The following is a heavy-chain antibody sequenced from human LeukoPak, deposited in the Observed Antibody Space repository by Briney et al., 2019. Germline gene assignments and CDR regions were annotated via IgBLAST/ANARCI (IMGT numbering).Heavy chain of an antibody. CDR1: GFTFSSYS. V-gene: IGHV3-48*01. CDR3: AGRQYQLLKGNYYYMDV. J-gene: IGHJ6*03. D-gene: IGHD2-2*01. Sequence: PGGSLRLSCAASGFTFSSYSMNWVRQAPGKGLEWVSYISSSSSTIYYADSVKGRFTISRDNAKNSLYLQMNSLRAEDTAVYYCAGRQYQLLKGNYYYMDVWGKGTTVTVSS. CDR2: ISSSSSTI.